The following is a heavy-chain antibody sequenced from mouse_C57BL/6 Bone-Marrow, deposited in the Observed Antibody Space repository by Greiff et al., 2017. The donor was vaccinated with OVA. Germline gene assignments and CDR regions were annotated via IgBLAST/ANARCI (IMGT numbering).Heavy chain of an antibody. CDR1: GFTFSSYA. CDR3: TREGYYDFYFDY. J-gene: IGHJ2*01. D-gene: IGHD2-4*01. V-gene: IGHV5-9-1*02. Sequence: EVQGVESGEGLVKPGGSLKLSCAASGFTFSSYAMSWVRQTPEKRLEWVAYISSGGDYIYYADTVKGRFTISRDNARNTLYLQMSSLKSEDTAMYYCTREGYYDFYFDYWGQGTTLTVSS. CDR2: ISSGGDYI.